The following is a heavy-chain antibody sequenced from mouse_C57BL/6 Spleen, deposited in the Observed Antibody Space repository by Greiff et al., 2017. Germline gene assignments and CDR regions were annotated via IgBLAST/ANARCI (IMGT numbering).Heavy chain of an antibody. V-gene: IGHV1-52*01. CDR3: ASTVVATYYFDY. J-gene: IGHJ2*01. CDR1: GYTFTSYW. Sequence: VQLQQSGAELAKPGASVKLSCKASGYTFTSYWMHWVKQRPIQGLEWIGNIDPSDSETHYNQKFKDKATLTVDKSSSTAYMQLSILTSEDSAVYYCASTVVATYYFDYWGQGTTLTVSS. D-gene: IGHD1-1*01. CDR2: IDPSDSET.